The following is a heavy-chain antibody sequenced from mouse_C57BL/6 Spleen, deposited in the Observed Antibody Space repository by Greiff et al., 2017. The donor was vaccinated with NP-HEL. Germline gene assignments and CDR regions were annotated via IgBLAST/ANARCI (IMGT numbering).Heavy chain of an antibody. CDR2: INPSTGVT. CDR1: GYSFTGYY. V-gene: IGHV1-43*01. J-gene: IGHJ2*01. Sequence: VQLKQSGPELVKPGASVKISCKASGYSFTGYYMHWVKQSSEKSLEWIGEINPSTGVTSYNQKFKGKATLTVDKSSSTAYMQLKSLTSEDSAVYYCARWDTTVDYWGQGTTLTVSS. D-gene: IGHD1-1*01. CDR3: ARWDTTVDY.